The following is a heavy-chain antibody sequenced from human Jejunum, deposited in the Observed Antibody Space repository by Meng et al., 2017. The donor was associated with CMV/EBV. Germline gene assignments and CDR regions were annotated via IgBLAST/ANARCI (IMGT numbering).Heavy chain of an antibody. J-gene: IGHJ5*02. D-gene: IGHD4-11*01. Sequence: AGGSISTYYRSWIRAPRGKRREGLEWIGYIYYGGTTYYNPSLKSRVTISVDTAKNQFSLKLNSVAAADTAVYFCARAHNNYSINSWGQGTLVTVSS. CDR1: GGSISTYY. CDR3: ARAHNNYSINS. V-gene: IGHV4-59*01. CDR2: IYYGGTT.